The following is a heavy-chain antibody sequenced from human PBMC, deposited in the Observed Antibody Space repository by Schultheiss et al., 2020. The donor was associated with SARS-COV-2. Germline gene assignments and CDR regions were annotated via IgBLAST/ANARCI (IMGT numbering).Heavy chain of an antibody. J-gene: IGHJ3*02. CDR3: AKDRARVVVTAIEAFDI. Sequence: GGSLRLSCAASGFAFDDYGMSWVRQAPGKGLEWVSAISGSGGSTYYADSVKGRFTISRDNSKNTLYLQMNSLRAEDTAVYYCAKDRARVVVTAIEAFDIWGQGTMVTVSS. V-gene: IGHV3-23*01. D-gene: IGHD2-21*02. CDR2: ISGSGGST. CDR1: GFAFDDYG.